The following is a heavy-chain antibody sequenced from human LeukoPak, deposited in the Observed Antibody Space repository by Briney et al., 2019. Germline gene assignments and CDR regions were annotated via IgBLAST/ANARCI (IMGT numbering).Heavy chain of an antibody. CDR3: ARHRGSGYPYFDY. Sequence: KPSETLSLTCTVSGGSINNYYWRWIRQPPGKGLEWIGYIYYTGSTNYNPSLKSRVTISVDTSKSHFSLKMSTLTAADTAVYYCARHRGSGYPYFDYWGQGTLVTVSS. D-gene: IGHD3-22*01. CDR2: IYYTGST. V-gene: IGHV4-59*01. J-gene: IGHJ4*02. CDR1: GGSINNYY.